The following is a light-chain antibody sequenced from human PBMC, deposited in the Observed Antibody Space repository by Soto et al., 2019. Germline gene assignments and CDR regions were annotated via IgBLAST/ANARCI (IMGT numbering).Light chain of an antibody. CDR3: QQYGSRTWT. V-gene: IGKV3-20*01. CDR1: QRVGGNY. Sequence: ELVLTQSPVTLSLSPGERATLSCRASQRVGGNYLAWYQQKRGQSPRLLIYDASSRATDIPDRVSGSGAGTDFTLTITKVEPEDFAVYYGQQYGSRTWTFGQGTKLEMK. CDR2: DAS. J-gene: IGKJ1*01.